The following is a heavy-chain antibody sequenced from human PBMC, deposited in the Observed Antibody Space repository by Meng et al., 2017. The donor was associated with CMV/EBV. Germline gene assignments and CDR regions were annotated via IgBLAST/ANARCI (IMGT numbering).Heavy chain of an antibody. Sequence: SCAVYGGSFSGYYWSWIRQPPGKGLEWIGEINHSGSTNYNPSLKSRVTISVDTSKNQFSLKLSSVTAADTAVYYCARGAYDFWSGKDDYWGQGTLVTVSS. J-gene: IGHJ4*02. CDR2: INHSGST. CDR3: ARGAYDFWSGKDDY. V-gene: IGHV4-34*01. CDR1: GGSFSGYY. D-gene: IGHD3-3*01.